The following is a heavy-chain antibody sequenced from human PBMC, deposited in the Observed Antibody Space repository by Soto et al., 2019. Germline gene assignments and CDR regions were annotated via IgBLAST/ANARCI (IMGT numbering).Heavy chain of an antibody. CDR2: INAGNGNT. D-gene: IGHD1-1*01. CDR3: ATDLGVWTDY. J-gene: IGHJ4*01. V-gene: IGHV1-3*01. CDR1: GYTFTSYA. Sequence: QVQLVQSGAEVKKPGASVKVSCKASGYTFTSYAMHWVRQAPGQRLEWMGWINAGNGNTKYSQKFQGRVTITRDTSASTAYMPLSTLRSEDTTLYYFATDLGVWTDYLGPGTLVTVSS.